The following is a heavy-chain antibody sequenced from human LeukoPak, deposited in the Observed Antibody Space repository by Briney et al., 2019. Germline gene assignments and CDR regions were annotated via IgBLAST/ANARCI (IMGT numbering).Heavy chain of an antibody. CDR1: GFTFSNCG. J-gene: IGHJ4*02. Sequence: GGSLRLSCAASGFTFSNCGMHWVRQAPGKGLEWVAFIRYDGSHKYYADSVRGRFTISRDNSKNTLYLQMNSLRAEDTAVYYCAKEIKDYSSGWYPLDYWGQGTLVTVSS. CDR2: IRYDGSHK. V-gene: IGHV3-30*02. CDR3: AKEIKDYSSGWYPLDY. D-gene: IGHD6-19*01.